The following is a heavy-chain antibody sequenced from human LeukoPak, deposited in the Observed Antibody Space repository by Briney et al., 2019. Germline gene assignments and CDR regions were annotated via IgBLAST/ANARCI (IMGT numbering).Heavy chain of an antibody. J-gene: IGHJ4*02. CDR3: ARGPNSNWSGLDF. CDR2: ISPTGSTT. D-gene: IGHD6-6*01. CDR1: GFSFSGHW. V-gene: IGHV3-74*01. Sequence: GGSLRLSCTASGFSFSGHWMHWARQLPGKGLVWVSRISPTGSTTSYADSVKGRYTVSRDNAKNTLYLQVNNLRAEDTAVYYCARGPNSNWSGLDFWGQGTLLTVSS.